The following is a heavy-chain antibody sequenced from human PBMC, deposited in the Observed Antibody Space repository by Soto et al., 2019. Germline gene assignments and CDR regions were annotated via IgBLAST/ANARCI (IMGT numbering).Heavy chain of an antibody. D-gene: IGHD3-3*01. V-gene: IGHV4-4*02. Sequence: QVQLQESGPGLVKPSGTLSLTCAVSSGSISSSNWWSWVRQPPGKGLEWIGEIYHSGSTNYNPSLKSRVTISVDKSKNQFSLKLSSVTAADTAVYYCARGFRVLEWLGIGAFDIWGQGTMVTVSS. J-gene: IGHJ3*02. CDR3: ARGFRVLEWLGIGAFDI. CDR2: IYHSGST. CDR1: SGSISSSNW.